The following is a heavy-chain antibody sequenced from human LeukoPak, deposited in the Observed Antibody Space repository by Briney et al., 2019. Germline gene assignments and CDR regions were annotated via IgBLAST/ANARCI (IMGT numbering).Heavy chain of an antibody. D-gene: IGHD3-22*01. CDR1: GGSISSGSYY. CDR3: ARSYYYDSSGPWDY. CDR2: FYYSGST. Sequence: SETLSLTCTVSGGSISSGSYYWGWIRQPPGKGLEWIGSFYYSGSTLYNPSLKSRVTISVDTSKNQFSLNLSSVTAADTAVYSCARSYYYDSSGPWDYWGQGTPVTVSS. J-gene: IGHJ4*02. V-gene: IGHV4-39*07.